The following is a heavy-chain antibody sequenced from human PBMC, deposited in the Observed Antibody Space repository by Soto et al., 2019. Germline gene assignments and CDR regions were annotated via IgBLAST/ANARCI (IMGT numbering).Heavy chain of an antibody. CDR1: GFTFSSYS. V-gene: IGHV3-21*01. Sequence: GGSLRLSCAASGFTFSSYSMNWVRQAPGKGLEWVSSISSSSSYIYYADSVKGRFTISRDNAKNSLYLQMNSLRAEDTAVYYCARGGARGYDFWSGYYSLWGQGTLVTVSS. J-gene: IGHJ4*02. CDR2: ISSSSSYI. D-gene: IGHD3-3*01. CDR3: ARGGARGYDFWSGYYSL.